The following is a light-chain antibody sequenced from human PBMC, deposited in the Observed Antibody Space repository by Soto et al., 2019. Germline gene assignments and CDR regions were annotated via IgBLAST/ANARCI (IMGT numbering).Light chain of an antibody. Sequence: EIVLMQSPGTLSLSPGERATLSCRASQSVSSSYLAWYQQKPGQAPRLLIYGTSSRATAIPDRFSGSGSGTDFTLTISRLEPEDFAVYYCQQYGSSSWTFGQGTKV. V-gene: IGKV3-20*01. CDR2: GTS. CDR3: QQYGSSSWT. J-gene: IGKJ1*01. CDR1: QSVSSSY.